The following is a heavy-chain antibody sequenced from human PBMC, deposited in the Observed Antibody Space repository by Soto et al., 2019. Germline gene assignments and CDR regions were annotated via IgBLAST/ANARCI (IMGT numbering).Heavy chain of an antibody. V-gene: IGHV4-31*03. CDR3: ARDSSGPGYSYGKFDS. D-gene: IGHD5-18*01. J-gene: IGHJ4*02. Sequence: SETLSLTCTVSGVSVSTGGYFWTWIRQHPGKGLEWIGNIYYSVMTYYNPSLRGRVSISLDPSESQFSLKLNSVTAADTAVYYCARDSSGPGYSYGKFDSWGQGALVTVSS. CDR2: IYYSVMT. CDR1: GVSVSTGGYF.